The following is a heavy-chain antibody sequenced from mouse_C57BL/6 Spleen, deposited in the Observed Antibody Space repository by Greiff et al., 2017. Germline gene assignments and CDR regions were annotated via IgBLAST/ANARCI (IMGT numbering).Heavy chain of an antibody. V-gene: IGHV1-42*01. Sequence: VQLQQSGPELVKPGASVKISCKASGYSFTGYYMNWVKQSPEKSLEWIGEINPSTGGTTYNQKFKAKATLTVDKSSSTAYMQLKRLTSEDSEVYYCARGFTTVVAPYFDVWGTGTTVTVSS. CDR1: GYSFTGYY. J-gene: IGHJ1*03. CDR3: ARGFTTVVAPYFDV. CDR2: INPSTGGT. D-gene: IGHD1-1*01.